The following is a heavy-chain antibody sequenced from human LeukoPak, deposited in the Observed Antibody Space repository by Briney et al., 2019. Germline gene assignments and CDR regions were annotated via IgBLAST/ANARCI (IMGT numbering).Heavy chain of an antibody. CDR3: EAARGPY. CDR2: ISSGGNT. J-gene: IGHJ4*02. CDR1: GFTVSTNS. Sequence: GGSLRLSCKVSGFTVSTNSWSWVRQAPGKGLEWVSFISSGGNTDHSDSVKGRFTISRDNSKNTLYPQMNSLRAEDTAVYYCEAARGPYWGQGTLVTVSS. D-gene: IGHD6-6*01. V-gene: IGHV3-53*05.